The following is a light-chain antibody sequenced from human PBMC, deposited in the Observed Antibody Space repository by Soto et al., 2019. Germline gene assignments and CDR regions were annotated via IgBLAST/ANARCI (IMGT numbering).Light chain of an antibody. Sequence: QSALTQPASLSWSPGQSITISFTGTSSEVGGYYYFSWYQHHPGKAPKLIIYDVSNRPSGVSNRFSGSKSGNTASLTISGLQPEDEADYYCSSYTTSNTRQVVFGTGTKVTVL. CDR2: DVS. V-gene: IGLV2-14*03. CDR3: SSYTTSNTRQVV. J-gene: IGLJ1*01. CDR1: SSEVGGYYY.